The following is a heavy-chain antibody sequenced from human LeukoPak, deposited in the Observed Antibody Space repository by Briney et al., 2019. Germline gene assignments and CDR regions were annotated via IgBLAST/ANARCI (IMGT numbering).Heavy chain of an antibody. D-gene: IGHD3-22*01. Sequence: PGGSLRLSCSASGFTFSNLPMHWVRQAPGKGLEYVSAVSSDGGSTYYADSVRGRFTISRDNSKNTLSLQMGSLRPEDTAVYYCVKAILFGSVSYYADWGQGTLVTVSS. J-gene: IGHJ4*02. V-gene: IGHV3-64D*09. CDR1: GFTFSNLP. CDR3: VKAILFGSVSYYAD. CDR2: VSSDGGST.